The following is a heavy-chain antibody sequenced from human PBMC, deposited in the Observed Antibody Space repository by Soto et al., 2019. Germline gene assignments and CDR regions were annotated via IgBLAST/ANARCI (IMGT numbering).Heavy chain of an antibody. CDR1: GGSISSGGYY. J-gene: IGHJ5*02. CDR2: IYYSGST. CDR3: AREKANVLRYFDQGSNWFDP. Sequence: SETLSLTCTVSGGSISSGGYYWSWIRQHPGKGLEWIGYIYYSGSTYYNPSLKSRVTISVDTSKNQFSLKLSSVTAADTAVYYCAREKANVLRYFDQGSNWFDPWGQGTLVTVSS. D-gene: IGHD3-9*01. V-gene: IGHV4-31*03.